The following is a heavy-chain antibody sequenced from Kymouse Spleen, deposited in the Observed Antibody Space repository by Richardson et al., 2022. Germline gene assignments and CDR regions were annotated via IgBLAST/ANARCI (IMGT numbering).Heavy chain of an antibody. D-gene: IGHD3-10*01. Sequence: EVQLVESGGGLVQPGGSLRLSCAASGFTFSSYSMNWVRQAPGKGLEWVSYISSSSSTIYYADSVKGRFTISRDNAKNSLYLQMNSLRDEDTAVYYCARDRVTMVRGVINYYYYGMDVWGQGTTVTVSS. CDR2: ISSSSSTI. J-gene: IGHJ6*02. V-gene: IGHV3-48*02. CDR1: GFTFSSYS. CDR3: ARDRVTMVRGVINYYYYGMDV.